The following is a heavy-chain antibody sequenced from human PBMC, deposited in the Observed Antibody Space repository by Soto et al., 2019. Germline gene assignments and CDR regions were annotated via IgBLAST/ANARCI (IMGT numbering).Heavy chain of an antibody. D-gene: IGHD3-10*01. J-gene: IGHJ4*02. V-gene: IGHV4-30-2*01. CDR1: GGSISRGGYS. CDR3: ARGPLPAEINYYGSGSVSGVAQPFDY. CDR2: IYHSGST. Sequence: PSETLALTCAVSGGSISRGGYSWSWIRQPPGKGLEWIGYIYHSGSTYYNPSLKSRVTISVDRSKNQFSLKLSSVTAADTAVYYCARGPLPAEINYYGSGSVSGVAQPFDYWGQGTLVTVSS.